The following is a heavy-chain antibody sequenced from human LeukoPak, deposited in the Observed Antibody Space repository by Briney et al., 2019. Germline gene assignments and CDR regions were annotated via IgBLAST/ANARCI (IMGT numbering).Heavy chain of an antibody. Sequence: SVKVSCKASGGTFSSYAISWVRQAPGQGLEWMGGIIPIFGTANYAQKFQCRVTITTDESTITAYMELSSLRSEDTAVYYCATSRGGAFDIWGQGTMVTVSS. CDR2: IIPIFGTA. V-gene: IGHV1-69*05. CDR3: ATSRGGAFDI. J-gene: IGHJ3*02. CDR1: GGTFSSYA.